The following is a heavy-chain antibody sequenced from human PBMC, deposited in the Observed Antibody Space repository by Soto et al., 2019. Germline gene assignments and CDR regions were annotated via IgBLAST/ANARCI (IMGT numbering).Heavy chain of an antibody. CDR3: ARDAGDCSSTSCSNWFDP. CDR2: IYYSGST. D-gene: IGHD2-2*01. V-gene: IGHV4-59*01. Sequence: TSETLSLTCTVSGGSISSYYWSWIRQPPGKGLEWIGYIYYSGSTNYNPSLKSRVTISVDTSKNQFSLKLSSVTAADTAVYHCARDAGDCSSTSCSNWFDPWGQGTLVTVSS. CDR1: GGSISSYY. J-gene: IGHJ5*02.